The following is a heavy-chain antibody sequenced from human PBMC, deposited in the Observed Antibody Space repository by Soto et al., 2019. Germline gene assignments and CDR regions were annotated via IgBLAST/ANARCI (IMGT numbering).Heavy chain of an antibody. CDR2: ISAYNGNT. CDR3: ARGGTTAGRYYYYYYGMDV. Sequence: ASVKVSCKASGYTFTSYGISWVRQAPGQGREWMGWISAYNGNTNYAQKLQGRVTMTTDTSTSTAYMELRSLRSDDTAVYYCARGGTTAGRYYYYYYGMDVWGQGXTVTVYS. V-gene: IGHV1-18*04. D-gene: IGHD1-7*01. CDR1: GYTFTSYG. J-gene: IGHJ6*02.